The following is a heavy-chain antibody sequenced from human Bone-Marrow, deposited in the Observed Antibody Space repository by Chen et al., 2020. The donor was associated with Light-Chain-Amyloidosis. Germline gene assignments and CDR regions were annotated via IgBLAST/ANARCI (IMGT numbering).Heavy chain of an antibody. D-gene: IGHD5-12*01. CDR1: GYTFPNYW. J-gene: IGHJ4*02. V-gene: IGHV5-51*01. Sequence: EVQLEQSGPEVKKPGESLKISCKGSGYTFPNYWIGWVRQMPGKGLEWMGVIYPDDSVASYSPSFEGQVTISADKSITTADLQWRSLKASDTAMYYCARRRDGYNFDYWGQGTLVTVSS. CDR2: IYPDDSVA. CDR3: ARRRDGYNFDY.